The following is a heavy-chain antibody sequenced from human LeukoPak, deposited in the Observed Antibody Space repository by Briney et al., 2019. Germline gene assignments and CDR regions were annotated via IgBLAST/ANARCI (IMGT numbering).Heavy chain of an antibody. CDR1: GFIFNSYA. CDR3: AKDHSSAWDYFYYGMNV. J-gene: IGHJ6*02. CDR2: IGGSDGST. D-gene: IGHD6-19*01. V-gene: IGHV3-23*01. Sequence: GGSLRLSCAASGFIFNSYAMSWVRQAPGKGPEWVSAIGGSDGSTYYADSVKGRFTISRDNSKNTLYLQMNSLRGEDTAVYYCAKDHSSAWDYFYYGMNVWGQGTTVTVSS.